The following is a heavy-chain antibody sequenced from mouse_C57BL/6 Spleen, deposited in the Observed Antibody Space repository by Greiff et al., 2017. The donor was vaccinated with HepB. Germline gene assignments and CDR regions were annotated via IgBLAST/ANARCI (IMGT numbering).Heavy chain of an antibody. V-gene: IGHV1-55*01. CDR1: GYTFTSYW. CDR3: ARNYYGSRGPFLDY. CDR2: IYPRSGNT. J-gene: IGHJ2*01. Sequence: QVQLQHPGAELVKPGASVKMSCKASGYTFTSYWITWVKQRPGQGLEWIGDIYPRSGNTYYNEKFKGKATLTADKSSSTAYMELRSLTSEDSAVYFCARNYYGSRGPFLDYWGQGTTLTVSS. D-gene: IGHD1-1*01.